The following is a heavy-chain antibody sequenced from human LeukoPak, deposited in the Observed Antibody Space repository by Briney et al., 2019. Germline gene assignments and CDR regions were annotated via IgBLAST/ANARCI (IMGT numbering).Heavy chain of an antibody. Sequence: GGSLRLSCAASGFTFSSYAMHWVRQAPGKGLEWVAVISYDGSNKYYADSVKGRFTISRDNSKNTLYLQMNSLRAEDTAVYYCARVPRRIAAGWYFDLWGRGTLVTVSS. CDR1: GFTFSSYA. CDR3: ARVPRRIAAGWYFDL. V-gene: IGHV3-30*04. D-gene: IGHD6-25*01. J-gene: IGHJ2*01. CDR2: ISYDGSNK.